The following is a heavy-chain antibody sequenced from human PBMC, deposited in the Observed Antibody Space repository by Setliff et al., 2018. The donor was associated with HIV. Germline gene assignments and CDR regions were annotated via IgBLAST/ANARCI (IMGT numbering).Heavy chain of an antibody. J-gene: IGHJ4*02. V-gene: IGHV4-38-2*01. D-gene: IGHD3-10*01. CDR1: SYSISSGYY. Sequence: TSETLSLTCAVSSYSISSGYYWGWIRQPPGKGLEWIGNIYHSGSTYYNPSLKSRVTISVGTSKNQFSLKLSSVTAADTAVYYCARVQVSGTYPIDYWGQGTQVTVSS. CDR2: IYHSGST. CDR3: ARVQVSGTYPIDY.